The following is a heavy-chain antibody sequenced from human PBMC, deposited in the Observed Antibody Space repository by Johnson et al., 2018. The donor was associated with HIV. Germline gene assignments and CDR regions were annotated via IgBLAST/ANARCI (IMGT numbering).Heavy chain of an antibody. CDR3: ARTPTFTRTFDI. V-gene: IGHV3-66*01. J-gene: IGHJ3*02. CDR2: IYSGGST. CDR1: GFAVSSNY. Sequence: MLLVESGGGLVQPGGSLRLSCAASGFAVSSNYMSWVRQAQGKGLEWVSVIYSGGSTYSADSVNGRFTISRENSKNTLYLQVNSLRAEDTAVYYCARTPTFTRTFDIWGQGTMVTVSS. D-gene: IGHD3-10*01.